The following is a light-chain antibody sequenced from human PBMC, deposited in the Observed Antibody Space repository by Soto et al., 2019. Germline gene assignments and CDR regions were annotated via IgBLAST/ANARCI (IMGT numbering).Light chain of an antibody. V-gene: IGLV2-14*01. J-gene: IGLJ1*01. CDR1: SSDVGGYNY. CDR2: EVS. Sequence: QSALTQPASVSGSPGQPITISCTGTSSDVGGYNYVSWYQQHPGKAHKLMIYEVSNRPSGVSNRVSGSKSGNTASLTISGLQDEDGAEYYCSSYTSSSTLVFGPGTKLTVL. CDR3: SSYTSSSTLV.